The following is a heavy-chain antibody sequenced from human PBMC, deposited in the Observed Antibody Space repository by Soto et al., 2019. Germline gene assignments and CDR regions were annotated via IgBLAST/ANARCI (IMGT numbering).Heavy chain of an antibody. J-gene: IGHJ3*01. V-gene: IGHV3-23*01. CDR1: GFTFKGSA. D-gene: IGHD2-21*02. CDR3: AKARTSETAYDVFAF. CDR2: ISDTGAST. Sequence: GGSLRLSCAASGFTFKGSAMNWVRQAPGKGLEWVASISDTGASTWYAESVRGRLSISRDNSKNTLYLQMNSLRAEDTAVYYCAKARTSETAYDVFAFWGQGTVVTVSS.